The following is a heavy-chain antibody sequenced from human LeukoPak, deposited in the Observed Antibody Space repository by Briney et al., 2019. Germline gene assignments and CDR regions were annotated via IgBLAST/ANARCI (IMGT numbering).Heavy chain of an antibody. Sequence: PGGSLRLSCAASGFTFSSYEMNWVRQAPGKGLEWVSYISSSGSTIYYADSVKGRFTISRDNAKNSLYLQMNRLSAEDTAVYSCARERGNSYGYDYWGQGTLVTVSS. CDR3: ARERGNSYGYDY. J-gene: IGHJ4*02. D-gene: IGHD5-18*01. V-gene: IGHV3-48*03. CDR1: GFTFSSYE. CDR2: ISSSGSTI.